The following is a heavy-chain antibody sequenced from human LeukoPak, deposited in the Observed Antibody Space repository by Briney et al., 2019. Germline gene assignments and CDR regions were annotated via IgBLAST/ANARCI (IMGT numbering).Heavy chain of an antibody. CDR2: ISGSTRST. CDR3: AKVLVVAATHDAFDI. V-gene: IGHV3-23*01. Sequence: GGSLRLSCAASGFTFSRYAMSWVRQAPGKGLEWVSAISGSTRSTYYADSVKGRFTISRDNSKNTLYLQMNSLRAEDTAVYYCAKVLVVAATHDAFDIWGQGTMVTVSS. CDR1: GFTFSRYA. J-gene: IGHJ3*02. D-gene: IGHD2-15*01.